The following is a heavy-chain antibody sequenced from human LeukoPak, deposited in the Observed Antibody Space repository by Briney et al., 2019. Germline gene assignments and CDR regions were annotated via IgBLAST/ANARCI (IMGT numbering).Heavy chain of an antibody. D-gene: IGHD1-1*01. V-gene: IGHV4-39*01. Sequence: SETLSLTCTVSGGSISSYYWGWIRQPPGKGLEWIGSIYYSGSTYYNPSLKSRVTISVDTSKNQFSLKLSSVTAADTAVYYCARHPDWYNWNDLPDYWGQGTLVTVSS. CDR1: GGSISSYY. CDR2: IYYSGST. J-gene: IGHJ4*02. CDR3: ARHPDWYNWNDLPDY.